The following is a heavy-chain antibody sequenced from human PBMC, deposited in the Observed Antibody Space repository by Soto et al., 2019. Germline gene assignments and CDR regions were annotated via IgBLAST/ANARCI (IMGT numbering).Heavy chain of an antibody. CDR2: MNPNSSNT. CDR1: GYTFTSYD. J-gene: IGHJ4*02. Sequence: QLQLVQSGAEVKKPGASVKVSCKASGYTFTSYDINWVRQATGQGLEWMGWMNPNSSNTGYAQKFQGRVTMTRNTSISTDYRELSSLRSEDTDVSYCASSTNDYGDRHWGEGSLVTVSP. V-gene: IGHV1-8*01. CDR3: ASSTNDYGDRH. D-gene: IGHD4-17*01.